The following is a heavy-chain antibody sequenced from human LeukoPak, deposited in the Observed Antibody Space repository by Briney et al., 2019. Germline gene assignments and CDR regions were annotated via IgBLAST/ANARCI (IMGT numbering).Heavy chain of an antibody. V-gene: IGHV3-15*01. D-gene: IGHD3-22*01. CDR1: GFTFSNAW. CDR3: TTESHLNYYDSSGYGY. J-gene: IGHJ4*02. CDR2: IKSKTDGGTP. Sequence: GGSLRLSCAASGFTFSNAWMTWVRQAPGKGLEWVGRIKSKTDGGTPEYAAPVKGRFTISRDDSENTLFLQMNSLKTEDTAVYYCTTESHLNYYDSSGYGYWGQGTLVTVSS.